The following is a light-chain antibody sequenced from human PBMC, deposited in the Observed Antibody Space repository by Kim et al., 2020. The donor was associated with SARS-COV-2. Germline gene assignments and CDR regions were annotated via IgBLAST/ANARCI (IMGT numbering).Light chain of an antibody. CDR1: SNNVGDEG. V-gene: IGLV10-54*04. CDR3: SAWDVSLRAWV. Sequence: RQTATPTCSGDSNNVGDEGTAWLQQHQGHPPKLLSYRNNNRPSGISERFSASRSGNTASLTITGLQPEDEADYYCSAWDVSLRAWVFGGGTRLTVL. J-gene: IGLJ3*02. CDR2: RNN.